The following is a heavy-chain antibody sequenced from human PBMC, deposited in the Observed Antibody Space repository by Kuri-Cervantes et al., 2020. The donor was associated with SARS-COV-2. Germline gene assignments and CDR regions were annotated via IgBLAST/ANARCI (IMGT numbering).Heavy chain of an antibody. V-gene: IGHV1-18*01. Sequence: ASVMVSCKASGYTFTSYGITWVRQAPGQGLEWMGWISAYNGNTNYAQKFQGRVTITTDESTSTAYMELSGLRSEDTAVYYCARDPTPPHYYDSSGPPPYFDYWGQGALVTVSS. CDR3: ARDPTPPHYYDSSGPPPYFDY. CDR1: GYTFTSYG. D-gene: IGHD3-22*01. CDR2: ISAYNGNT. J-gene: IGHJ4*02.